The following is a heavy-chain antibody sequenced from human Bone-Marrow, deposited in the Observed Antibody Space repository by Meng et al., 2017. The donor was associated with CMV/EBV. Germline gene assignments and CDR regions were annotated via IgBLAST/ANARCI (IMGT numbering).Heavy chain of an antibody. CDR1: GYTFTGYY. CDR3: ARDRNTRYFPLILQPSGNKQQLLPSNWFDP. CDR2: INPNSGGT. J-gene: IGHJ5*02. V-gene: IGHV1-2*02. D-gene: IGHD6-13*01. Sequence: ASVKVSCKASGYTFTGYYMHWVRQAPGQGLEWMGWINPNSGGTNYAQKFQGRVTMTRDTSISTAYMELSRLRSDDTAVYYCARDRNTRYFPLILQPSGNKQQLLPSNWFDPWGQGTLVTVSS.